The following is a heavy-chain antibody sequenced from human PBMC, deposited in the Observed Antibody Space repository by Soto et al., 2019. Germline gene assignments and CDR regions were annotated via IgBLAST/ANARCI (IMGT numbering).Heavy chain of an antibody. CDR2: IFYGGGSGVA. CDR3: ARRGGGDSLFDS. D-gene: IGHD4-17*01. CDR1: GGSFSSSNYY. Sequence: SETLSLTCTVSGGSFSSSNYYWGWIRQSPGKGLEWIGNIFYGGGSGVAYYSPSLKSRVTISVDTSKNQFSLNMRSLTAADTVVYFCARRGGGDSLFDSWGQGKLVTVSS. J-gene: IGHJ4*02. V-gene: IGHV4-39*01.